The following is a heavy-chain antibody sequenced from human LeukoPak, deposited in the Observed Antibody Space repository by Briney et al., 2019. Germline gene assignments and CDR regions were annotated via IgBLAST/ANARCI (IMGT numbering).Heavy chain of an antibody. D-gene: IGHD2-15*01. Sequence: SETLSLTCTVSGGSISSRDYYWGWIRQPPGKGLEWIGSIYHSGSTYYNPSLKSRVTISVDTSKNQFSLKLSSVTAADTAVYYCASGAPGWPDAFDIWGQGTMVTVSS. CDR3: ASGAPGWPDAFDI. CDR1: GGSISSRDYY. CDR2: IYHSGST. V-gene: IGHV4-39*07. J-gene: IGHJ3*02.